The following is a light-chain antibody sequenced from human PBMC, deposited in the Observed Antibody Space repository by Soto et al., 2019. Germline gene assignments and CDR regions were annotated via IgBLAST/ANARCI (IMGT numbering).Light chain of an antibody. V-gene: IGKV1-39*01. CDR2: AAS. CDR3: QQSYSTPRT. Sequence: DIQLIQSPSSLSASVGDRVTITCRANEKMTRYLNWYQQKPGKAPKLLIYAASNLQSGVPSRFSGSGSGADFILTISSLQPEDSATYYCQQSYSTPRTFGQGTKVDIK. J-gene: IGKJ1*01. CDR1: EKMTRY.